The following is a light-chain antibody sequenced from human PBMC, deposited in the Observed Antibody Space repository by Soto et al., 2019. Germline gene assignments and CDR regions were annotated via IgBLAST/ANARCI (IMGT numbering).Light chain of an antibody. Sequence: DIHMTQSPSTLSASVGDRVTITCRASQSISIWLAWYQQKPGRAPNLLIYGTSSLESGVPSRFSGSGSGTEFTLTISSLQPDDFAPYYCQHYNDYSWTFVQGTKVEIK. CDR1: QSISIW. CDR2: GTS. CDR3: QHYNDYSWT. J-gene: IGKJ1*01. V-gene: IGKV1-5*03.